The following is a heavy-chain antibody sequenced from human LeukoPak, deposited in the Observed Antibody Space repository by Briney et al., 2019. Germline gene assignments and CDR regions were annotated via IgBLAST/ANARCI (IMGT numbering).Heavy chain of an antibody. V-gene: IGHV3-7*01. Sequence: GGSLRLSCAASGFTFSDYWMSWVRQAPGEGLEWVANIKEDGSEKYYVDSVKGRFTISRDNARNSLYLQMNSLRAEDTAVYYCASGRQLGYWGQGTLVTVSS. J-gene: IGHJ4*02. CDR1: GFTFSDYW. D-gene: IGHD6-13*01. CDR2: IKEDGSEK. CDR3: ASGRQLGY.